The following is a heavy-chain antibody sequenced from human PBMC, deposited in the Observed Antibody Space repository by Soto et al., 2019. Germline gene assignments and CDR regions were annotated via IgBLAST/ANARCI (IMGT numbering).Heavy chain of an antibody. D-gene: IGHD2-15*01. V-gene: IGHV4-59*01. CDR1: CGSISTYL. J-gene: IGHJ4*02. CDR2: IYYSGST. Sequence: LSLTCTVSCGSISTYLWSWIRQPPRKGLEWIGYIYYSGSTNYNPSLKSRVPISVDTSKNQFSLKLTSVTAADTAVYYCARSRGSTRSFDYWGQGTLVTVSS. CDR3: ARSRGSTRSFDY.